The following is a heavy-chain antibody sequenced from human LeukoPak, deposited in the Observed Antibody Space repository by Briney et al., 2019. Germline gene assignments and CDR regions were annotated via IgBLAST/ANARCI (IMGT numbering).Heavy chain of an antibody. D-gene: IGHD3-10*01. J-gene: IGHJ4*02. CDR2: IYYSGST. V-gene: IGHV4-31*03. CDR1: GGSISSGGYY. Sequence: PSETLSLPCTVSGGSISSGGYYWSWIRQHPGKGLEWIGYIYYSGSTYYNPSLKSRVTISVGTSKNQFSLKLSSVTAADTAVYYCARDRRGVNDYWGQGTLVTVSS. CDR3: ARDRRGVNDY.